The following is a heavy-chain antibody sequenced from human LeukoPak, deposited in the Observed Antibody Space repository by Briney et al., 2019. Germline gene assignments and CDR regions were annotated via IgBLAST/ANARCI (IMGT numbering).Heavy chain of an antibody. V-gene: IGHV3-21*01. CDR2: ISSSSSYI. D-gene: IGHD3-16*01. Sequence: GGSLRLSCAASGFTFSSYGMSWVRQAPGKGLEWVSSISSSSSYIYYADSVKGRFSISRDNAKKSLYLQMNSLRAEDTAVYYCARDPIYAPPPLAAFDIWGQGTLVTVSS. CDR1: GFTFSSYG. CDR3: ARDPIYAPPPLAAFDI. J-gene: IGHJ3*02.